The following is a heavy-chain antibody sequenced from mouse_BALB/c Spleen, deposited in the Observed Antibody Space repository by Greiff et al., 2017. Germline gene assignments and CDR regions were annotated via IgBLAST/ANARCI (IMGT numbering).Heavy chain of an antibody. V-gene: IGHV5-9-4*01. CDR3: ARAPMITTGLYYFDY. CDR1: GFTFSSYA. Sequence: EVKLMESGGGLVKPGGSLKLSCAASGFTFSSYAMSWVRQSPEKRLEWVAEISSGGSYTYYPDTVTGRFTISRDNAKNTLYLEMSSLRSEDTAMYYCARAPMITTGLYYFDYWGQGTTLTVSS. CDR2: ISSGGSYT. J-gene: IGHJ2*01. D-gene: IGHD2-4*01.